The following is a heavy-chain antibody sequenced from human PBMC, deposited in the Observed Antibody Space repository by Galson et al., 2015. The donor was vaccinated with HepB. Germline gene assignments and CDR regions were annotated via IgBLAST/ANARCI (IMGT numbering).Heavy chain of an antibody. J-gene: IGHJ5*02. CDR3: ARDFPRLPPGLTQQWLVRGWFDP. CDR1: GFTFSSYG. CDR2: IWYDGSNK. D-gene: IGHD6-19*01. Sequence: SLRLSCAASGFTFSSYGMHWVRQAPGKGLEWVAVIWYDGSNKYYADSVKGRFTISRDNSKNTLYLQMNSLRAEDTAVYYCARDFPRLPPGLTQQWLVRGWFDPWGQGTLVTVSS. V-gene: IGHV3-33*01.